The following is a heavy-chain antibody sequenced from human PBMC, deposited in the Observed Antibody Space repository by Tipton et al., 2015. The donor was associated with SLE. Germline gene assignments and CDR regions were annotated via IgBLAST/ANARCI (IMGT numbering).Heavy chain of an antibody. D-gene: IGHD2-2*01. CDR2: IKQDGSEK. CDR3: AREYPSTSANHIDF. V-gene: IGHV3-7*01. CDR1: GFTFSGCL. J-gene: IGHJ4*02. Sequence: SLRLSCAASGFTFSGCLMGWVRQAPGKGLEWVAEIKQDGSEKFYVDSVQGRFTISRDNAKDSLYLQMNSLRAEDTAVYYCAREYPSTSANHIDFWGQGTLVTVSS.